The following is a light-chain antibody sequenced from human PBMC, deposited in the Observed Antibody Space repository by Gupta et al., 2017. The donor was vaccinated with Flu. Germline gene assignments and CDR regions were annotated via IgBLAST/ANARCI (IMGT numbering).Light chain of an antibody. Sequence: QSVLTQPPSASGTPGQRVTISCSGSSSNIGSNTVNWYQQLPGTAPKLLIYSNNQRPSGVPARFSGSKSGTSASLASSGLQSEDEADYYCAAWDDSLNGLYVFGTGNKVTVL. CDR3: AAWDDSLNGLYV. CDR1: SSNIGSNT. CDR2: SNN. V-gene: IGLV1-44*01. J-gene: IGLJ1*01.